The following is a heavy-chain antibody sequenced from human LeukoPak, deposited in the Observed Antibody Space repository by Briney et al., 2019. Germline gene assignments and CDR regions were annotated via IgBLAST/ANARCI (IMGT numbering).Heavy chain of an antibody. Sequence: SETLSLTCTVSGGSISGSSYYWGWIRQPPGRGLEYIGTIFYSGSTYYNPSLKSRVTMSVDTSKNQFSLKLSSVTAADTAVYYCARDGATGEVDYWGQGTLVTVSS. CDR2: IFYSGST. CDR1: GGSISGSSYY. V-gene: IGHV4-39*07. J-gene: IGHJ4*02. D-gene: IGHD7-27*01. CDR3: ARDGATGEVDY.